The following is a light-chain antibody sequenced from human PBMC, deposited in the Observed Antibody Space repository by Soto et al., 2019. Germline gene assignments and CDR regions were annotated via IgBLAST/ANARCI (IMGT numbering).Light chain of an antibody. CDR1: QDITKY. CDR3: QQYDNLPPT. J-gene: IGKJ4*01. CDR2: DAS. V-gene: IGKV1-33*01. Sequence: DIQMTQSPSSLSASVGDRVTITCQASQDITKYLNWYRQKPGKAPNLLIYDASKLKTGVPSRFSGTGYGTYFTVTISSLQPEDIATYFFQQYDNLPPTFGGGTRGEIK.